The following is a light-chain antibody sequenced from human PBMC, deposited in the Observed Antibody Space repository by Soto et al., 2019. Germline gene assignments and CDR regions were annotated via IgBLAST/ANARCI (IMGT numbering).Light chain of an antibody. Sequence: EIVLTQSPGTLSLSPGERATLSCRASQSVSNNYLAWYQQKPGQAPRLLIYGASNRATGIPDRFRGSGSGTDFTLTISSLLSEDFAVYYCHQYYKWPLTFGGGTKVDIK. J-gene: IGKJ4*01. V-gene: IGKV3-20*01. CDR3: HQYYKWPLT. CDR2: GAS. CDR1: QSVSNNY.